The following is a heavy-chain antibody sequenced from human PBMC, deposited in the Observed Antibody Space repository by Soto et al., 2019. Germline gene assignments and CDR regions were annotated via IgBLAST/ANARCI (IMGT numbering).Heavy chain of an antibody. Sequence: GGSLRLSCAASGFTFSSYGMHWVRQAPGKGLEWVAVISYDGSNKYYADSVKGRFTISRDNSKNTLYLQMNSLRAEDTAVYYCAKALPRGWLRPDAFDIWGQGTMVTVSS. J-gene: IGHJ3*02. V-gene: IGHV3-30*18. CDR1: GFTFSSYG. D-gene: IGHD5-12*01. CDR2: ISYDGSNK. CDR3: AKALPRGWLRPDAFDI.